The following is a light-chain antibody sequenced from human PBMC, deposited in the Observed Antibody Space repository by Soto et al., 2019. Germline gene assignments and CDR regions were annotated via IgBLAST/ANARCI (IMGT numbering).Light chain of an antibody. CDR3: KRYNSFPWT. CDR2: AAS. Sequence: IQMTQSPSTLYASVGDRVTITCRASQIFNGWLDWHQPKPGKAPKLLIYAASNLESGVPSRFSVSGSVTEFTLTISSLKPDDSATYECKRYNSFPWTFGKWTKVEVK. CDR1: QIFNGW. J-gene: IGKJ1*01. V-gene: IGKV1-5*01.